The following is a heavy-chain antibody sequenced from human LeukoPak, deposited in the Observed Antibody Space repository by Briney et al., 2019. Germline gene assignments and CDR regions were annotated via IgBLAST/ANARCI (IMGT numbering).Heavy chain of an antibody. CDR1: GGSISSYY. D-gene: IGHD3-10*01. V-gene: IGHV4-59*08. Sequence: SETLSLTCTVSGGSISSYYWSWIRQPPGKGLEWIGYIYYSGSTNYNPSLKSRVTISVDTSKNQFSLKLSSVTAADTAVYYCARHERSGSYLWFDPWGQGTLVTVSS. CDR2: IYYSGST. J-gene: IGHJ5*02. CDR3: ARHERSGSYLWFDP.